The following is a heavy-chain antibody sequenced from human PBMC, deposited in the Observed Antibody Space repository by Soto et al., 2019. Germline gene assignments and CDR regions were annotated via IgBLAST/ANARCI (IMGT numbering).Heavy chain of an antibody. J-gene: IGHJ4*02. Sequence: EVQLVESGGGLVQPGGSLRLSCAASGFIFSNYWMTWVRQTPGKGLEWVANIKQAGSEKYYVDSVKGRFTISRDNAKNSLYLQMDSLRAEETGGYYCARQTHGYSYCYDRGDFDYWGQGTLVTVSS. CDR1: GFIFSNYW. CDR2: IKQAGSEK. V-gene: IGHV3-7*05. D-gene: IGHD5-18*01. CDR3: ARQTHGYSYCYDRGDFDY.